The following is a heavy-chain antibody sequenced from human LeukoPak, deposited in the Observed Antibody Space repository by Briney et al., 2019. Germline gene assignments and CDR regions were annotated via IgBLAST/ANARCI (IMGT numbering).Heavy chain of an antibody. Sequence: GGSLRLSCAASGFTFDDYAMHWVRQAPGKGLEWVSLISWDGGSTYYADSVKGRFTISRDNSKNSLYLQMNSLRAEDTALYYCAKDIRKVDDFWSGYYSYMDVWGKGTTVTVSS. V-gene: IGHV3-43D*03. CDR3: AKDIRKVDDFWSGYYSYMDV. J-gene: IGHJ6*03. CDR1: GFTFDDYA. D-gene: IGHD3-3*01. CDR2: ISWDGGST.